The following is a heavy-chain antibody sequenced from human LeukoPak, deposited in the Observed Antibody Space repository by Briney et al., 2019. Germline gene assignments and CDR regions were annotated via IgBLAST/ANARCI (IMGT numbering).Heavy chain of an antibody. CDR2: LNPNNGGT. CDR1: GYTFTGHY. J-gene: IGHJ4*02. CDR3: ARELGFCSSTSCPLYHY. Sequence: ASVKVSCKASGYTFTGHYLHWVRQAPGQGLEWMGWLNPNNGGTNYAQKFHGRVTMTRDTSITTAYMELNRLTSDDTAVYYCARELGFCSSTSCPLYHYWGQGTLVTVSS. V-gene: IGHV1-2*02. D-gene: IGHD2-2*01.